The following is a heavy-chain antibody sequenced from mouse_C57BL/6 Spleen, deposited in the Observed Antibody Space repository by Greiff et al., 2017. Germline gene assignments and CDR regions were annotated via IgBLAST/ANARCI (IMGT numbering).Heavy chain of an antibody. J-gene: IGHJ1*03. Sequence: QVQLQQSGAELVRPGASVTLCCKASGYTFTDYEMHWVKQTPVHGLEWIGAIDPETGGTAYNQKFKGKAILTADKSSSTAYMELRSLTSEDSAVYYCTQGDYGSSYDWYFDVWGTGTTVTVSS. V-gene: IGHV1-15*01. CDR1: GYTFTDYE. D-gene: IGHD1-1*01. CDR2: IDPETGGT. CDR3: TQGDYGSSYDWYFDV.